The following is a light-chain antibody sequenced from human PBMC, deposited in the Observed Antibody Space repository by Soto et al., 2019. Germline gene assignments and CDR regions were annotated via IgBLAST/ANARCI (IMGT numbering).Light chain of an antibody. CDR3: SSKTSSRTPFV. V-gene: IGLV2-14*01. Sequence: QSVLTQPASVSGSPGQSITISCTGTSSDVGGYNYVSWYQQHPGNAPRLMIYEVTNRPSGVPNRFSGSKSGNTASLTISGLQAEDEADYYCSSKTSSRTPFVFGTGTKLTVL. CDR2: EVT. CDR1: SSDVGGYNY. J-gene: IGLJ1*01.